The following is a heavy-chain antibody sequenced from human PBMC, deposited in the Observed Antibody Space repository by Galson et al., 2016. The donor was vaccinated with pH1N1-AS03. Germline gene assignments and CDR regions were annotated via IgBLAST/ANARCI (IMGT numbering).Heavy chain of an antibody. J-gene: IGHJ3*02. CDR2: INSDGSST. CDR1: GFTFSSYW. CDR3: YSSSWDDAFDI. D-gene: IGHD6-13*01. V-gene: IGHV3-74*01. Sequence: LRLSCAASGFTFSSYWMHWVRQAPGKGLVWVSRINSDGSSTSYADSVKGRFTISRDNAKNTLYPQMNSLRAEDTAVYYCYSSSWDDAFDIWGQGTMVTVSS.